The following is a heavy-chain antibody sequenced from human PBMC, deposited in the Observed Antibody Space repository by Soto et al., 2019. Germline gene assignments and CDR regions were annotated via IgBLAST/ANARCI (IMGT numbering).Heavy chain of an antibody. J-gene: IGHJ4*02. CDR2: INPNSGGT. CDR3: APNRGSSGCYAA. D-gene: IGHD6-19*01. CDR1: GYTFTGCY. V-gene: IGHV1-2*02. Sequence: ASVKVSCKASGYTFTGCYMHWVRQAPGQGLEWMGWINPNSGGTNYAQKFQGRVTMTRDTSISTAYMELSRLRSDDTAVYYCAPNRGSSGCYAAWGQGTLVTVSS.